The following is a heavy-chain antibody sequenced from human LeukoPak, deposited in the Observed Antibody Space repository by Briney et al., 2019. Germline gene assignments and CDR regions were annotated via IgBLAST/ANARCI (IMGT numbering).Heavy chain of an antibody. D-gene: IGHD5-24*01. J-gene: IGHJ4*02. V-gene: IGHV1-2*04. CDR2: INPNSGGT. CDR1: GYTFTGYY. Sequence: ASGKVSCKASGYTFTGYYMHWVRQAPGQGLEWMGWINPNSGGTNYAQKFQGWVTMTRDTSISTAYMELSRLRSDDTAVYYCARGRDGYNYPFDYWGQGTLVTVSS. CDR3: ARGRDGYNYPFDY.